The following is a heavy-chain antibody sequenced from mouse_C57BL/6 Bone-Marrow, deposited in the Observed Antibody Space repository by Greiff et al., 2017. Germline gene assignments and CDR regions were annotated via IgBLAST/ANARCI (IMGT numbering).Heavy chain of an antibody. CDR2: MHPNGGSP. CDR3: SRSYEYDDDTMDY. CDR1: GYTFTNYW. Sequence: QVQLQQPGAELVKPGASVKLSCKASGYTFTNYWMHWVKQRPGQGLEWIGMMHPNGGSPDYNEKFKSKATLSVDKSSRTAYMELSSLTSEDSAVYYCSRSYEYDDDTMDYGCQGTSATVSS. V-gene: IGHV1-64*01. D-gene: IGHD2-4*01. J-gene: IGHJ4*01.